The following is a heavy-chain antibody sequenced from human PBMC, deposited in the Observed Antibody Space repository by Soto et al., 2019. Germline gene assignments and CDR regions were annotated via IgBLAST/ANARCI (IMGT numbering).Heavy chain of an antibody. J-gene: IGHJ4*02. D-gene: IGHD6-13*01. CDR3: ARDESSSWHLFDY. CDR1: GFILRTFA. Sequence: QVQLVESGGGVVQPGQSLRLSCAASGFILRTFAMHWVRQAAGKGLEWVAIISADGSKQYYAGSVKGRFTISRDTSKNTLYLQMNSLRTEDTAVYYCARDESSSWHLFDYWGQGTLVTVSS. V-gene: IGHV3-30-3*01. CDR2: ISADGSKQ.